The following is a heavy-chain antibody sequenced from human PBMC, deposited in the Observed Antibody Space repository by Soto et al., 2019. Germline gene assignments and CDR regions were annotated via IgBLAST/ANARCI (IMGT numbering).Heavy chain of an antibody. V-gene: IGHV3-23*01. D-gene: IGHD3-22*01. Sequence: PXGSLRLACAASGXTFSSYSVSWVRQAPGKGPEWISSIIGSGSTIYYADSVKGLFTISRYNSKNTLYLQMSSLRAEDTAVYYFAKVFYYYDSSGYYYFDYWGQGTLVPVSS. CDR3: AKVFYYYDSSGYYYFDY. CDR2: IIGSGSTI. CDR1: GXTFSSYS. J-gene: IGHJ4*02.